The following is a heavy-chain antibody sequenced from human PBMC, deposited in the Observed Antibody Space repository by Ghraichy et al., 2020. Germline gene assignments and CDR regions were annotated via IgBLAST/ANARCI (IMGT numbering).Heavy chain of an antibody. CDR2: ISGSGGST. D-gene: IGHD3-22*01. V-gene: IGHV3-23*01. J-gene: IGHJ4*02. CDR3: AKDHYYDSSGYLMH. Sequence: LSLTCAASGFTFSSYAMSWVRQAPGKGLEWVSAISGSGGSTYYADSVKGRFTISRDNSKNTLYLQMNSLRAEDTAVYYCAKDHYYDSSGYLMHWGQGTLVTVSS. CDR1: GFTFSSYA.